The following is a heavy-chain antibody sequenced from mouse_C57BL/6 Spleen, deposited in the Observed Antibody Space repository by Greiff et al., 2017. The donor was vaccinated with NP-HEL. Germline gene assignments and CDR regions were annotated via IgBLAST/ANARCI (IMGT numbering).Heavy chain of an antibody. CDR2: IWGVGST. CDR1: GFSLTSYG. Sequence: VQLQQSGPGLVAPSQSLSITCTVSGFSLTSYGVDWVRQSPGKGLEWLGVIWGVGSTNYNSALKSRMSISKDNSKSQVFLKMNSLQTDDTAMYYCASGANSAWFAYWGQGTLVTVSA. J-gene: IGHJ3*01. CDR3: ASGANSAWFAY. V-gene: IGHV2-6*01. D-gene: IGHD4-1*01.